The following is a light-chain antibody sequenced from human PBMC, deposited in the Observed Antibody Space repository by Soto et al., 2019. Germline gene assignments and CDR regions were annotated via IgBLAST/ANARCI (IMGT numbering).Light chain of an antibody. CDR3: GTWDNSLSAWV. CDR1: TSNIGNNY. CDR2: DND. V-gene: IGLV1-51*01. J-gene: IGLJ3*02. Sequence: QSVLTQPPSMSAAPGQKLTISCSGSTSNIGNNYVSWYQHLPGTVPKLLIYDNDKRPSGIPDRFSGSKSGTSATLGITGLQTGDGADYFCGTWDNSLSAWVFGGGTKLTVL.